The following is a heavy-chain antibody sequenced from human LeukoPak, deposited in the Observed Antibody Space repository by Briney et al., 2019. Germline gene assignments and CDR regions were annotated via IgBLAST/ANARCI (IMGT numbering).Heavy chain of an antibody. CDR2: ISYDGGNK. D-gene: IGHD2-8*02. V-gene: IGHV3-30*04. CDR1: GFTFSSYA. J-gene: IGHJ4*02. CDR3: ATYRQVLLPFES. Sequence: GGSLRLSCAAPGFTFSSYAMHWVRQTPGKGLEWVAVISYDGGNKYYADSVRGRFTISRDNSKSTLSLQMNSLRAEDTAIYYCATYRQVLLPFESWGQGTLVTVSS.